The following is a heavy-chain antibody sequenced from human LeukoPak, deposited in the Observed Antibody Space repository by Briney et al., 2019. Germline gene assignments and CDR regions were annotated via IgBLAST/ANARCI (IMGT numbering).Heavy chain of an antibody. V-gene: IGHV1-69*01. CDR3: ARDHDILTGYYPDFDY. Sequence: SVKVSCKASGGTFSSYAISWVRQAPGQGLEWMGGIIPIFGTANYAQKFQGRVTITADESTSTAYMELSSLRSEDTAVYYCARDHDILTGYYPDFDYWGQGTLVTVSS. J-gene: IGHJ4*02. CDR1: GGTFSSYA. D-gene: IGHD3-9*01. CDR2: IIPIFGTA.